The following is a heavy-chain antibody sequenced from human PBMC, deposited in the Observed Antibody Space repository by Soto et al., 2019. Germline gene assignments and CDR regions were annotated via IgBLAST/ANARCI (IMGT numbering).Heavy chain of an antibody. D-gene: IGHD3-10*01. V-gene: IGHV4-34*01. CDR1: GGSFSGYY. CDR3: ARAMVRGVIYYYYYGMDV. CDR2: INHSGST. J-gene: IGHJ6*02. Sequence: SETLSLTCAVYGGSFSGYYWSWIRQPPGKGLEWIGEINHSGSTNYNPSLKSRVTISVDTSKNQFSLKLSSVTAADTAVYYCARAMVRGVIYYYYYGMDVWGQGTTVTVSS.